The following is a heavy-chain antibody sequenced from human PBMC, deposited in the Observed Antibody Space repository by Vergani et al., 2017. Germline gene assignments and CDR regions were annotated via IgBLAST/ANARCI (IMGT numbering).Heavy chain of an antibody. CDR2: ISPDGFST. CDR1: GYTFTAYY. J-gene: IGHJ4*02. V-gene: IGHV1-46*03. Sequence: QVQLVQSGAEVGKPGASVKISCKASGYTFTAYYIHWVRQAPEQGLEWVGVISPDGFSTFYAQKFQGRVTITRDTSTSTVYVEVTSLRSDDTAVYYCAREPPLTGFFDYWGQGTLVGVSS. CDR3: AREPPLTGFFDY. D-gene: IGHD3-9*01.